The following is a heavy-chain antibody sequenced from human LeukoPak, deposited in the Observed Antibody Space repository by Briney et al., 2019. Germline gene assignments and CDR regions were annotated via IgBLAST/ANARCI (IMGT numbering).Heavy chain of an antibody. V-gene: IGHV1-24*01. Sequence: ASVKVSCKVSGYTLTELSMHWVRQAPGKGLEWMGGFDPEDGETIHAQKFQGRVTMTEDTSTDTAYMELSSLRSEDTAVYYCATVARADYYYYMDVWGKGTTVTVSS. CDR1: GYTLTELS. D-gene: IGHD6-19*01. CDR3: ATVARADYYYYMDV. J-gene: IGHJ6*03. CDR2: FDPEDGET.